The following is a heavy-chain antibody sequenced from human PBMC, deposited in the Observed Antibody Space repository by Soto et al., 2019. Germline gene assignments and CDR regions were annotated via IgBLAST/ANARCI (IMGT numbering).Heavy chain of an antibody. D-gene: IGHD4-17*01. CDR2: INAGNGNT. J-gene: IGHJ4*02. CDR3: ARWGGGMTTVTSFDY. Sequence: QVQLVQSGAEVKKPGASVKVSCKASGHTFTSYAMHWVRQAPGQRLEWMGWINAGNGNTKYSQKFQGRVTITRDTSASTAYMELSSLRSEDTAVYYCARWGGGMTTVTSFDYWGQGTLVTVSS. V-gene: IGHV1-3*01. CDR1: GHTFTSYA.